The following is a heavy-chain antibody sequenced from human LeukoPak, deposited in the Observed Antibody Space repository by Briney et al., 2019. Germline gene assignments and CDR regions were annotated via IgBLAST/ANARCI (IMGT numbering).Heavy chain of an antibody. D-gene: IGHD1-26*01. Sequence: GGSLRLSCAASGFTFSSYSMNWVRQAPGKGLEWVSSISSSSSYIYYADSVKGRFTISRDNAKNSLYLQMNSLRAEDTAAYYCARNGGSYLWYFDYWGQGTLVTVSS. CDR3: ARNGGSYLWYFDY. CDR1: GFTFSSYS. J-gene: IGHJ4*02. CDR2: ISSSSSYI. V-gene: IGHV3-21*01.